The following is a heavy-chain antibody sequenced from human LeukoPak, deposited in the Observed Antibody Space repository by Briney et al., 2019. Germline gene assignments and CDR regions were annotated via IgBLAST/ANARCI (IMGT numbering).Heavy chain of an antibody. CDR1: GFSMSVYW. CDR3: ASLGIAAAGFLDY. Sequence: GGSLILSCEASGFSMSVYWMSWVRQPPGKGLEWVGNIKPDGSERNYMDSVKGRFTISRDNAKNSLYLQMNSLRAEDTAVYYCASLGIAAAGFLDYWGQGTLVTVSS. CDR2: IKPDGSER. D-gene: IGHD6-13*01. J-gene: IGHJ4*02. V-gene: IGHV3-7*01.